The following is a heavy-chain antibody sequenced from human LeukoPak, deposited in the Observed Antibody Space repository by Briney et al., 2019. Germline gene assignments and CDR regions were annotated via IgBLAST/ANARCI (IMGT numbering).Heavy chain of an antibody. Sequence: SETLSLTCTFYGGSFITYYWSWIRQSPEKGLEYIGEISYTGGTNYNPSLKSRVTISLDTSKNQFSLKLSSVTAADTAVYYCARGAYYFDYWGQGTLVTVSS. V-gene: IGHV4-34*01. CDR3: ARGAYYFDY. J-gene: IGHJ4*02. CDR2: ISYTGGT. CDR1: GGSFITYY.